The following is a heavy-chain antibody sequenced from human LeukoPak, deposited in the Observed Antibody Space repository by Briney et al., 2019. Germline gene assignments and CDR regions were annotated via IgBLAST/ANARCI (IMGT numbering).Heavy chain of an antibody. CDR3: ARALYSGSYYHWFDP. J-gene: IGHJ5*02. CDR1: GYTFTSYY. Sequence: ASVKVSCKASGYTFTSYYMHWVRQAPGQGLEWMVIINPSGGSTSYAQKFQGRVTMTRDTSTSTVYMELSSLRSEDTAVYYCARALYSGSYYHWFDPWGQGTLVTVSS. D-gene: IGHD1-26*01. V-gene: IGHV1-46*01. CDR2: INPSGGST.